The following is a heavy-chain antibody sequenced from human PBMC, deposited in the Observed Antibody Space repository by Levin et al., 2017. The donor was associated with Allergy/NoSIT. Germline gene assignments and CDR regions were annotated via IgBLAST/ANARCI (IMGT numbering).Heavy chain of an antibody. CDR3: TTEWGDVFRD. J-gene: IGHJ4*02. V-gene: IGHV3-15*01. CDR2: IKKKLDGGTT. Sequence: GGSLRLSCAASISTFTDSWMSWVRQAPGKGLEWVGRIKKKLDGGTTEYAAPVEGRFTISRDDSRNTLYLEMNSLKTEDTAMYFCTTEWGDVFRDWGQGTLVTVSA. CDR1: ISTFTDSW. D-gene: IGHD3-16*01.